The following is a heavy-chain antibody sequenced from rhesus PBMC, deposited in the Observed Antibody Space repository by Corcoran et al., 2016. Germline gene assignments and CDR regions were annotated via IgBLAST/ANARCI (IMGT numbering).Heavy chain of an antibody. D-gene: IGHD5-12*01. CDR1: GGSISDSYR. CDR3: ARLGYSYSYRDAFDF. V-gene: IGHV4S10*01. J-gene: IGHJ3*01. Sequence: QVQLQESGPGVVKPSETLSLTCAVSGGSISDSYRWSWIRQPPGKGLEWIGYIYGSSPSTNSTPSPKSRVTISKATSKNQFSLKLSSVTAADTAVYYCARLGYSYSYRDAFDFWGQGLRVTVSS. CDR2: IYGSSPST.